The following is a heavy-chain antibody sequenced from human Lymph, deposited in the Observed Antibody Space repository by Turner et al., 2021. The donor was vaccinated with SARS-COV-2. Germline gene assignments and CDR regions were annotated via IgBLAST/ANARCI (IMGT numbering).Heavy chain of an antibody. V-gene: IGHV4-34*01. CDR2: INHRGSA. D-gene: IGHD6-13*01. CDR3: ARGTYSSSWYGVRNWFDP. J-gene: IGHJ5*02. CDR1: GGSFSGYY. Sequence: QVQLQQWGAGLLKPSETLSLTCAVYGGSFSGYYWSWIRQPPGKGLEWIGKINHRGSANYNPSLKSRVTISVDTSKNQFSLKLSSVTAADTAVYYCARGTYSSSWYGVRNWFDPWGQGTLVTVSS.